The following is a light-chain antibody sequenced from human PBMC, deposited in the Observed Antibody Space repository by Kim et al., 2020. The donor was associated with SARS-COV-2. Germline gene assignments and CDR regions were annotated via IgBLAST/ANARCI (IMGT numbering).Light chain of an antibody. CDR2: QDT. CDR3: QAWDSSTFYVV. V-gene: IGLV3-1*01. Sequence: SYELTQPPSVSVPPGQTASITCSGDKLGDKYACWYQQKPGQSPVLVIYQDTKRPSGIPERFSGSNSGNTATLTISGTQAMDEADYYCQAWDSSTFYVVFGGGTQLTVL. CDR1: KLGDKY. J-gene: IGLJ2*01.